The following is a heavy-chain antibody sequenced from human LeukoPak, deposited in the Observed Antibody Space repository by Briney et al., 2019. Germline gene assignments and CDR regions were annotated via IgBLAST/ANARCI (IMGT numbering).Heavy chain of an antibody. Sequence: PSQTLSLTCTVSGGSISSGGYYWSCIRQRPGKGLEWIGYIYYSGSTYHNPSLKSRVTISIDTSKNQFSLKLNSVNVADTAVYYCARKSEYYTSGSYLHWFDPWGQGTLVSVSS. V-gene: IGHV4-31*03. D-gene: IGHD3-10*01. CDR3: ARKSEYYTSGSYLHWFDP. CDR2: IYYSGST. CDR1: GGSISSGGYY. J-gene: IGHJ5*02.